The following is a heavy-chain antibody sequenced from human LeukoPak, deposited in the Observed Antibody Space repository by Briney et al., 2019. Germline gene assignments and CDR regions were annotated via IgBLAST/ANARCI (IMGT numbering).Heavy chain of an antibody. V-gene: IGHV3-66*01. CDR1: GFTVSSNY. CDR2: IYSGGST. J-gene: IGHJ3*02. Sequence: GGSLRLSCAASGFTVSSNYMSWVRQAPGKGLEWVSVIYSGGSTYYADSVKGRFTISRDNAKNSLYLQMNSLRDEDTAVYYCARDRPDYSDSSGYYPDAFDIWGQGTMVTVSS. D-gene: IGHD3-22*01. CDR3: ARDRPDYSDSSGYYPDAFDI.